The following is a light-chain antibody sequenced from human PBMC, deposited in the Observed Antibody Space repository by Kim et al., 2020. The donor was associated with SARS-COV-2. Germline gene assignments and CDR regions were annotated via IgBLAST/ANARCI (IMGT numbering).Light chain of an antibody. V-gene: IGLV2-8*01. CDR1: SSDIGAYNY. CDR2: GVS. CDR3: SSHGVGDNWL. J-gene: IGLJ3*02. Sequence: QSVLTQPPSASGSPGQSVTISCTGTSSDIGAYNYVSWYQQHPGKAPKLMIYGVSKRPSGVPDRFSGSKSGNTASLTVSGLQAEDEAEYYCSSHGVGDNWLFGGGTQLTVL.